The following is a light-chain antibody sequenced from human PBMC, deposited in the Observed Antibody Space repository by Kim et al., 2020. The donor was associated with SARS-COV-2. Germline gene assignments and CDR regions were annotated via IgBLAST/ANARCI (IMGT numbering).Light chain of an antibody. Sequence: ASVGDRVTIPCQASWRISYWLAWYHQKPGKAPNVLIYKASNLQSGVPSRFSGSGSGTDFTLTISGLQPDDFATYYCQQYDTYPVTFGQGTRLEIK. CDR3: QQYDTYPVT. J-gene: IGKJ5*01. V-gene: IGKV1-5*03. CDR2: KAS. CDR1: WRISYW.